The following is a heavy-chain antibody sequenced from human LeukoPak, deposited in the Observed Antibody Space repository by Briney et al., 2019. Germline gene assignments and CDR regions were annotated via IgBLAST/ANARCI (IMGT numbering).Heavy chain of an antibody. CDR1: GFTFSSYS. CDR3: AAEMATTWAVFDI. CDR2: ISSSSSYI. D-gene: IGHD5-24*01. V-gene: IGHV3-21*01. Sequence: GGSLRLSCAASGFTFSSYSMNWVRQAPGKGLEWVSSISSSSSYIYYADSVKGRFTISRDNAKNSLYLQMNSLRAEDTAVYYCAAEMATTWAVFDIWGQGTMVTVSS. J-gene: IGHJ3*02.